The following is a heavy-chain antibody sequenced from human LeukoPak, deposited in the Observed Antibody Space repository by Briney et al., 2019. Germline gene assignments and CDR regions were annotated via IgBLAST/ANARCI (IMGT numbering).Heavy chain of an antibody. J-gene: IGHJ5*02. CDR3: ARGTGAYDP. CDR2: ISYDGSNK. CDR1: GFTFSSYA. D-gene: IGHD1-1*01. V-gene: IGHV3-30-3*01. Sequence: GGSLRLSCGASGFTFSSYAMHWVRQAPGKGLEWVAVISYDGSNKYYADSVKGRFTISRDNSKNTLYLQMNSLRAEDTAVYYCARGTGAYDPWGQGTLVTVSS.